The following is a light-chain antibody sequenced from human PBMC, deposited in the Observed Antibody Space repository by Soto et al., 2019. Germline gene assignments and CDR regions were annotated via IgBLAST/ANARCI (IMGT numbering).Light chain of an antibody. J-gene: IGKJ4*01. Sequence: EIVLTQSPGTLSLSPGERATLSCRASQSVSSYLAWYQQKPGQAPRLLIYDASNRATGIPARFSGSGSGTDFTLTISSLEPEDFAVYYCQQRNSWPPLTFGGGTKVDIK. CDR1: QSVSSY. V-gene: IGKV3-11*01. CDR3: QQRNSWPPLT. CDR2: DAS.